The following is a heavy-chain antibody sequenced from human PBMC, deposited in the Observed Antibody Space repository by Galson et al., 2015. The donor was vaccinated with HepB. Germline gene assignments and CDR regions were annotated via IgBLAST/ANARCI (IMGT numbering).Heavy chain of an antibody. CDR1: GYTFTSYA. CDR2: INAGNGNT. J-gene: IGHJ4*02. D-gene: IGHD6-13*01. Sequence: SVKVSCKASGYTFTSYAMHWVRQAPGQRLEWMGWINAGNGNTKYSQKFQGRVTITRDTSASTAYMELSSLRSEDTAVYYCAREWKWAYSSSWSPESFDYWGQGTLVTVSS. V-gene: IGHV1-3*01. CDR3: AREWKWAYSSSWSPESFDY.